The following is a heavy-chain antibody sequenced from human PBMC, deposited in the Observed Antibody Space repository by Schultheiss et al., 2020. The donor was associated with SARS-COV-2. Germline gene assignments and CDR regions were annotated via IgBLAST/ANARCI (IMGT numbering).Heavy chain of an antibody. CDR1: GGSFSGYY. CDR2: INHSGST. D-gene: IGHD3-16*01. V-gene: IGHV4-34*01. J-gene: IGHJ4*02. Sequence: SETLSLTCAVYGGSFSGYYWSWIRQPPGKGLEWIGEINHSGSTNYNPSLKSRVTISVDTSKNQFSLKVSSVTAADTAVYYCARDPFERRPSLDDWGQGTLVTVSS. CDR3: ARDPFERRPSLDD.